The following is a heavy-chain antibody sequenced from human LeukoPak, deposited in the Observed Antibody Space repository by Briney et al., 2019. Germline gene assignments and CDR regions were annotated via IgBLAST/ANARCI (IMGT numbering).Heavy chain of an antibody. CDR2: ISSTGTTT. CDR1: GFTVSSNS. Sequence: PGGSLRLSCTVSGFTVSSNSMNWVRQAPGKGLEWVSYISSTGTTTLYGDSVKGRFTISRDNARNSLDLQMNSLRAEDSAVYYCARGALGSYYYWGQGTRVTVSS. CDR3: ARGALGSYYY. V-gene: IGHV3-48*01. D-gene: IGHD1-26*01. J-gene: IGHJ4*02.